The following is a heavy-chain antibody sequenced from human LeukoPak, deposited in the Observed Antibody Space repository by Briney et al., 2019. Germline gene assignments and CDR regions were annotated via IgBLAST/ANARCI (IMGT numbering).Heavy chain of an antibody. V-gene: IGHV3-48*03. CDR3: SRDPRNLDY. CDR1: GFTFNSYE. J-gene: IGHJ4*02. D-gene: IGHD1-14*01. CDR2: ISSHGSTI. Sequence: GCLRLSRALSGFTFNSYETNWVRHTPEVGLEWVLYISSHGSTIYYADDVKGRFTISRDNAKSSLYVQMNRLRAEDTAVYYCSRDPRNLDYWGQGTLVTVSS.